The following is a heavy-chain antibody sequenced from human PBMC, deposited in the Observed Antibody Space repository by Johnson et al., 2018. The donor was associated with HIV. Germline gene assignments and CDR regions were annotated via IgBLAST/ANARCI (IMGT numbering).Heavy chain of an antibody. CDR2: ISSSGSTI. CDR1: GFTFSDYY. D-gene: IGHD1-26*01. V-gene: IGHV3-11*01. CDR3: AKDIRPGWEIRGNAFDI. J-gene: IGHJ3*02. Sequence: QVQLVESGGGVVQPGRSLRLSCAASGFTFSDYYMSWIRQAPGKGLEWVSYISSSGSTIYYADSVKGRFTISRDNAKNSLYLQMNSLRAEDTALYYCAKDIRPGWEIRGNAFDIWGQGTMVTVSS.